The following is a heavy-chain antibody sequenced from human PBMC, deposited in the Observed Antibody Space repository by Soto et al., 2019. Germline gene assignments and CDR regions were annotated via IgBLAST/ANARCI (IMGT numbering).Heavy chain of an antibody. Sequence: RLSWSASGFTFSSYAMHWVRQAPGKGLEYVSAISSNGGSTYYADSVKGRFTISRDNSKNTLYLQMSSLRAEDTAVYYCVKDRTGGGSYYFDYWGQVTLFTVS. CDR1: GFTFSSYA. CDR3: VKDRTGGGSYYFDY. D-gene: IGHD2-15*01. CDR2: ISSNGGST. V-gene: IGHV3-64D*06. J-gene: IGHJ4*02.